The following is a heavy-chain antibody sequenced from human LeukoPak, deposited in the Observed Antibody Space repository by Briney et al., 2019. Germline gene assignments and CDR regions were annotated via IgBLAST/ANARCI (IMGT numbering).Heavy chain of an antibody. CDR2: IYYSGST. V-gene: IGHV4-39*07. Sequence: SETLSLTCTVFGGSISSSSYYWGWIRQPPGKGLEWIGSIYYSGSTYYNPSLKSRVTISVDTSKNQFSLKLSSVTAADTAVYYCARDLTYCSSTSCYPGVAFDIWGQGTMVTVSS. D-gene: IGHD2-2*01. CDR1: GGSISSSSYY. J-gene: IGHJ3*02. CDR3: ARDLTYCSSTSCYPGVAFDI.